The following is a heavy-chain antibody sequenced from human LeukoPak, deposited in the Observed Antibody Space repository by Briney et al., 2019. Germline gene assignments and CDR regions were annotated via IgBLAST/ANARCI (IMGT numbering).Heavy chain of an antibody. CDR3: ARHQWHYYYYMGV. D-gene: IGHD6-19*01. CDR1: GGSISSSRNY. J-gene: IGHJ6*03. Sequence: PSETLSLTCTVSGGSISSSRNYWGWIGQPPGKGLEWIGSIYYSGATYYNPSLKSRRVTISVNTSKNQFSLRLSSVTAADTAVYYCARHQWHYYYYMGVWGKGSTVTVSS. CDR2: IYYSGAT. V-gene: IGHV4-39*01.